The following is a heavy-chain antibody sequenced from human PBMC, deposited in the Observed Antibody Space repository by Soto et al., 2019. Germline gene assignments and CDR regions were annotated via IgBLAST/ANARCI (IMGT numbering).Heavy chain of an antibody. D-gene: IGHD2-2*01. V-gene: IGHV3-21*01. J-gene: IGHJ4*02. CDR2: ISKSDYT. Sequence: ALRLSCTVSGFAFNNYGINWVRQAPGKGLEWVSSISKSDYTYYSDSVKGRFTISRDNAKNSVSLQMNTLRVEDTAVYYCAREDSIIIPAVSDFWGQGTLVTVSS. CDR3: AREDSIIIPAVSDF. CDR1: GFAFNNYG.